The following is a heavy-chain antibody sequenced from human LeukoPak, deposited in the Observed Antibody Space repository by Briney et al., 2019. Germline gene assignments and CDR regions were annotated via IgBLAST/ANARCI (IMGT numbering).Heavy chain of an antibody. J-gene: IGHJ4*02. CDR1: GFTFGKYW. CDR3: ARDQYDTWSRRGNFDS. D-gene: IGHD3-3*01. Sequence: GGSLRLSCVASGFTFGKYWVSWVRQAPGKGLEWVANIKLDGSEKNYVDSVKGRFTISRDNTKNSLYLQMNSLRAEDTAVFYCARDQYDTWSRRGNFDSWGQGTLAIVSS. V-gene: IGHV3-7*03. CDR2: IKLDGSEK.